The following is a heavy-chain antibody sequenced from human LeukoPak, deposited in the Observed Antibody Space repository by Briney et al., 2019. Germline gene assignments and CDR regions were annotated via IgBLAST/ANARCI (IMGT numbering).Heavy chain of an antibody. D-gene: IGHD6-6*01. Sequence: GGSLRLSCAASGFTFSGYGMHWVRQAPGKGLEWVAVISYDGSNKYYADSVKGRFTISRDNSKNTLYLQMNSLRAEDTAVYYCANHRGIAARAGYYYGMDVWGQGTTVTVSS. CDR1: GFTFSGYG. J-gene: IGHJ6*02. V-gene: IGHV3-30*18. CDR3: ANHRGIAARAGYYYGMDV. CDR2: ISYDGSNK.